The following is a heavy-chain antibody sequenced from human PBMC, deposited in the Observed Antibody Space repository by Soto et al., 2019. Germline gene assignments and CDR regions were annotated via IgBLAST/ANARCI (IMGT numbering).Heavy chain of an antibody. CDR3: NITAAIGWFDP. D-gene: IGHD2-2*02. Sequence: GGSLRLSCAASGSTFSNYDIYWVRQAPGKGLEWVADISYDGSSKYYADSVKGRFTIPRDNSKNTLYLQMNSLRAEDTAVYYVNITAAIGWFDPWGQGSLVTVSS. V-gene: IGHV3-30*03. CDR1: GSTFSNYD. CDR2: ISYDGSSK. J-gene: IGHJ5*02.